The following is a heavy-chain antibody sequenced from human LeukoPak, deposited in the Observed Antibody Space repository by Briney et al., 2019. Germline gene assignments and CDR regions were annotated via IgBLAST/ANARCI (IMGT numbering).Heavy chain of an antibody. D-gene: IGHD3-22*01. CDR1: GFTFSSYW. J-gene: IGHJ3*02. V-gene: IGHV3-7*01. CDR2: IKEDGSEK. CDR3: ARGITMIVVVEDAVDAFDI. Sequence: PGGSLRLSCAASGFTFSSYWMSWVRQAPGKGLEWVANIKEDGSEKNYVDSVKGRFTISRDNAKNSLYLQMNSLRAEDTAVYYCARGITMIVVVEDAVDAFDIWGQGTMVTVSS.